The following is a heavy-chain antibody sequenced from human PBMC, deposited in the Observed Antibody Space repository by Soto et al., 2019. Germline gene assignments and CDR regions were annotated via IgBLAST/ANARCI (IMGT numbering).Heavy chain of an antibody. CDR3: ARAGYYYDSSGYDY. J-gene: IGHJ4*02. D-gene: IGHD3-22*01. Sequence: SETLSLTCTVSGGSISSYYWSWIRQPPGKGLEWIGYIYYSGSTNYNPSLKSRVTISVDTSKNQFSLKLSSVTAADTAVYYCARAGYYYDSSGYDYWGQGTLVTVS. CDR1: GGSISSYY. CDR2: IYYSGST. V-gene: IGHV4-59*01.